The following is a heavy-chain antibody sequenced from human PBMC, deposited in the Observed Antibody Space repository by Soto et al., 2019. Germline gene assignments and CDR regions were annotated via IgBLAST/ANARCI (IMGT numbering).Heavy chain of an antibody. V-gene: IGHV1-18*01. CDR2: ISAYNGNT. J-gene: IGHJ5*02. CDR3: ARVVGALGHWFDP. CDR1: GYTFTSYA. D-gene: IGHD1-26*01. Sequence: ASVKVSCKASGYTFTSYAMRWVRQAPGQGLEWMGRISAYNGNTNYAQKLQGRVTMTTDTSTSTAYMELRSLRSDDTAVYYCARVVGALGHWFDPWGQGTLVTVSS.